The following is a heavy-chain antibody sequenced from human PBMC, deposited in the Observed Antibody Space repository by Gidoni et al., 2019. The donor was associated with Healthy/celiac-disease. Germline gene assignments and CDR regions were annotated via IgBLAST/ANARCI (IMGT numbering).Heavy chain of an antibody. D-gene: IGHD3-22*01. CDR2: ISSSSSYT. J-gene: IGHJ3*02. CDR3: ARWGYDSSGSYDAFDI. Sequence: QVQLVESGGVLVKPGWSLRLSCSASGFPFSDYYMSWIRQAPGKGLEWVSYISSSSSYTKYADSVKGRFTISRDNAKNSLYLQMNSLRAEDTAVYYCARWGYDSSGSYDAFDIWGQGTMVTVAS. CDR1: GFPFSDYY. V-gene: IGHV3-11*06.